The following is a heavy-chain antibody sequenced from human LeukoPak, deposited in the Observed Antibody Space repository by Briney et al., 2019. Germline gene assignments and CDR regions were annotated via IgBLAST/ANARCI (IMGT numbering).Heavy chain of an antibody. Sequence: GGPLRLSCAASGFTFSSYSMNWVRQAPGKGLEWVSYISSSSSTLFYADSVKGRFTISRDNAKNSLYLQMNSLRAEDTAVYYCARDAPTNGVWYSGFDYWGQGTLVTVSS. D-gene: IGHD2-8*01. CDR1: GFTFSSYS. V-gene: IGHV3-48*01. CDR3: ARDAPTNGVWYSGFDY. CDR2: ISSSSSTL. J-gene: IGHJ4*02.